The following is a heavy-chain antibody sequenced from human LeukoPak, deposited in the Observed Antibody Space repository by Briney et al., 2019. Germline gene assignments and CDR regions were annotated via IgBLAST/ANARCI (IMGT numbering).Heavy chain of an antibody. CDR2: MCYSGST. J-gene: IGHJ4*02. V-gene: IGHV4-30-4*02. Sequence: SETLSLTCTVSGVSISNGDYYWSWIRQPPGKGLEWIGYMCYSGSTYYSPSLNSRLAISLDTSKNQFSLKLSSVTAADTAVYYCARGYSYFDYWGQGTLVTVSS. D-gene: IGHD5-18*01. CDR3: ARGYSYFDY. CDR1: GVSISNGDYY.